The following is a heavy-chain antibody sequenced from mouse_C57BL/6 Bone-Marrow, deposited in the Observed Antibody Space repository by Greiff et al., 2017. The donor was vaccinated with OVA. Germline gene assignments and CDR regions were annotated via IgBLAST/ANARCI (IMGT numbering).Heavy chain of an antibody. CDR2: IYPGDGDT. V-gene: IGHV1-82*01. J-gene: IGHJ2*01. Sequence: QVQLQQSGPELVKPGASVKISCKASGYAFSSSWMNWVKQRPGKGLEWIGRIYPGDGDTNYNGKFKGKATLTADKSSSTAYMQLSSLTSEDSAVYFCARRGYGNLDYWGQGTTLTVSS. CDR3: ARRGYGNLDY. D-gene: IGHD2-1*01. CDR1: GYAFSSSW.